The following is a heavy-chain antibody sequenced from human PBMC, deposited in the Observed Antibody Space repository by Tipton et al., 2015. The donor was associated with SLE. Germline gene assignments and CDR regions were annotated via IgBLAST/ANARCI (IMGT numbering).Heavy chain of an antibody. D-gene: IGHD3-3*01. CDR1: GGSFSDYF. Sequence: TLSLTCAVYGGSFSDYFWTWIRQSPEKGLEWIGDVNHSGSTDYHPSLKSRVTMSVDTSKNQFSLKLTSVTAADTALYYCARCTIFGVVRGSFDSWGQGTLVTVS. CDR3: ARCTIFGVVRGSFDS. CDR2: VNHSGST. V-gene: IGHV4-34*01. J-gene: IGHJ4*02.